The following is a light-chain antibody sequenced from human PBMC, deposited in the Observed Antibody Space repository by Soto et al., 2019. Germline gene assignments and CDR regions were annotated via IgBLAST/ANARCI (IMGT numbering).Light chain of an antibody. V-gene: IGLV2-14*01. CDR1: SSDVGGYNY. CDR2: DVS. J-gene: IGLJ2*01. Sequence: QSALTQPASVSGSPGQWVTISCTGTSSDVGGYNYVSWYQQHPGKAPKLMIYDVSNRPSGVSNRFSGSKSGNTASLTISGLQAEDAADYYCSSYTSSSLVVFGGGTKLTVL. CDR3: SSYTSSSLVV.